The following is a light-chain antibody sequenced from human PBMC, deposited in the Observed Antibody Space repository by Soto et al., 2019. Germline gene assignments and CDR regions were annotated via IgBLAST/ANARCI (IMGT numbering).Light chain of an antibody. CDR2: DAS. J-gene: IGKJ4*01. CDR1: QGISSD. V-gene: IGKV1-9*01. Sequence: DIQLTQSPSFLSSSVGDTVTITCRASQGISSDLAWWQQKPGKAPNLLIYDASTRATGFPARFSGSGSGTEFTLTISSLQSEDFAVYYCQQYNNWPLTFGGGTKVDIK. CDR3: QQYNNWPLT.